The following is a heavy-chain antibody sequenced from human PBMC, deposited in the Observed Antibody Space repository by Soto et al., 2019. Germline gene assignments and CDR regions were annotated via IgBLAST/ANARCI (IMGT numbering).Heavy chain of an antibody. CDR2: ISFDGNIK. J-gene: IGHJ4*02. V-gene: IGHV3-30*03. CDR3: ARAPGHSVHSSGWQIDY. CDR1: GFTFSSYS. Sequence: RLSCAASGFTFSSYSMNWVRQAPGKGLEWVSVISFDGNIKYYTGSVKGRFTISRDNSKNTLHLQVNSLRTEDTALYYCARAPGHSVHSSGWQIDYWGQGTLVTVSS. D-gene: IGHD6-19*01.